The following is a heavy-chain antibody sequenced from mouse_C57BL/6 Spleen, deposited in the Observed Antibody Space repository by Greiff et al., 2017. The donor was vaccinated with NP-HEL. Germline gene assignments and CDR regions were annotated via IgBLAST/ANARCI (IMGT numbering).Heavy chain of an antibody. J-gene: IGHJ3*01. CDR2: IYPGDGDT. V-gene: IGHV1-82*01. Sequence: QVQLQQSGPELVKPGASVKISCKASGYAFSSSWMNWVKQRPGKGLEWIGRIYPGDGDTNYNGKFKGKATLTADKSSSTAYMQLSSLTSEDSAVYFCARCGGAYAWFAYWGQGTLVTVSA. D-gene: IGHD1-1*01. CDR1: GYAFSSSW. CDR3: ARCGGAYAWFAY.